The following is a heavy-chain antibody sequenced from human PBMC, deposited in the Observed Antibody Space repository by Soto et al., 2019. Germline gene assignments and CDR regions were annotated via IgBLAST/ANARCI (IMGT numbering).Heavy chain of an antibody. CDR3: VKDNGHAYAF. D-gene: IGHD2-2*01. CDR2: ITPLFGTT. Sequence: ASVKVSCKASGGTFRSFAFSWVRQAPLYGLEWVGGITPLFGTTNYAEKLQGRLTITADESTSTVYMDLSSLTSEDSAVYFCVKDNGHAYAFCGQGTLLTVSS. CDR1: GGTFRSFA. V-gene: IGHV1-69*13. J-gene: IGHJ1*01.